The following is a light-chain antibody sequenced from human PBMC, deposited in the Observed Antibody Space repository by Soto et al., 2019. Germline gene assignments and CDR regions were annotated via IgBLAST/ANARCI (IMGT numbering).Light chain of an antibody. V-gene: IGKV3-15*01. CDR2: GAS. CDR3: QQYNNWPPWT. CDR1: QSVSSN. Sequence: EIVMTQYPPTLSVSPGERATLSCMASQSVSSNLALYQQKPGQAPRLLIYGASTRATGIPARFSGSGSGTEFTLTISSLQSEDFAVYYCQQYNNWPPWTVGQGTKVEIK. J-gene: IGKJ1*01.